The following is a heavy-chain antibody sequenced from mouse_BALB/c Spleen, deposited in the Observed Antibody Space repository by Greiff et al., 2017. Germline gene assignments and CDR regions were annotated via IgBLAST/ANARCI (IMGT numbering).Heavy chain of an antibody. CDR3: ARGVTGTWFAY. J-gene: IGHJ3*01. CDR2: ISSGGST. D-gene: IGHD4-1*01. CDR1: GFTFSSYA. V-gene: IGHV5-6-5*01. Sequence: DVMLVESGGGLVKPGGSLKLSCAASGFTFSSYAMSWVRQTPEKRLEWVASISSGGSTYYPDSVKGRFTISRDNARNILYLQMSSLRSEDTAMYYCARGVTGTWFAYWGQGTLVTVSA.